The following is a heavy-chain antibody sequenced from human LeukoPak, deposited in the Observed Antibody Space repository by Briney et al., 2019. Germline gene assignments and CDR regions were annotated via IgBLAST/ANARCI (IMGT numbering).Heavy chain of an antibody. CDR3: AAFHGRPTGTTIMVDNWFDP. CDR1: GFTFTSCA. V-gene: IGHV1-58*02. CDR2: IVVGSGNT. D-gene: IGHD1-1*01. Sequence: SVKVSCKASGFTFTSCAMQWVRQARGQRLEWIGWIVVGSGNTNYANKFQQRVTITRDMSTSTAYMELSSLRSEDTAVYYCAAFHGRPTGTTIMVDNWFDPWGQGTQVTVSS. J-gene: IGHJ5*02.